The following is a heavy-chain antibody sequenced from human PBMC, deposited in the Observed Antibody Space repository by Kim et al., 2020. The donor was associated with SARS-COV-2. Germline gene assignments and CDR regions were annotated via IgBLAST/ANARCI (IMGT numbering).Heavy chain of an antibody. D-gene: IGHD4-17*01. CDR2: ISWNSGSI. CDR1: GFTFDDYA. Sequence: GGSLRLSCAASGFTFDDYAMHWVRQAPGKGLEWVSGISWNSGSIGYADSVKGRFTISRDNAKNSLYLQMNSLRAEDTALYYCAKDKRTTVKTWIFDYWG. J-gene: IGHJ4*01. CDR3: AKDKRTTVKTWIFDY. V-gene: IGHV3-9*01.